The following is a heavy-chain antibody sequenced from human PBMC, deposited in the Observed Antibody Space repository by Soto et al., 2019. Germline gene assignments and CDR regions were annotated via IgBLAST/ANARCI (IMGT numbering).Heavy chain of an antibody. CDR1: GVSINSYY. CDR2: SYYSWST. V-gene: IGHV4-59*08. D-gene: IGHD6-19*01. CDR3: ARRNGLDPVYY. J-gene: IGHJ4*02. Sequence: QVQLQESGPGLVKPSETLSLTCTVSGVSINSYYWSWVRLPPGKGLEWIAYSYYSWSTNNNPSIKSRLTLTLDTSKTQVALRLSSGTDADTAGDSGARRNGLDPVYYWGQGTLVTGS.